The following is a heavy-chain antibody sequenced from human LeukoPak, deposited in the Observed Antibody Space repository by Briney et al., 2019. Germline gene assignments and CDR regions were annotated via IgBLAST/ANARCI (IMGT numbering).Heavy chain of an antibody. V-gene: IGHV1-18*01. CDR3: ARSVVPAAIEAYYYYYGMDV. J-gene: IGHJ6*02. CDR1: GYTFTSYG. D-gene: IGHD2-2*02. CDR2: ISAYNGNT. Sequence: ASVKVSCTASGYTFTSYGISWVRQAPGQGLEWMGWISAYNGNTNYAQKLQGRVTMTTDTSTSTAYMELRSLRSDDTAVYYCARSVVPAAIEAYYYYYGMDVWGQGTTVTVSS.